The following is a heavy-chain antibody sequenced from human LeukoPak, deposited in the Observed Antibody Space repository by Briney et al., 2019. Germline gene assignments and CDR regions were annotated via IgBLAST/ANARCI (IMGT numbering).Heavy chain of an antibody. CDR3: ARDGRIAGE. V-gene: IGHV3-7*01. D-gene: IGHD6-13*01. Sequence: GESLRLSCVDSRFTFSRYWMSWVRQAPGKGLEWVANIKEDGSEEYYVDSVTGRFTISRDNAKNSLYLQMNSLRAEDTAVYYCARDGRIAGEWGQGTLVTVSS. CDR1: RFTFSRYW. J-gene: IGHJ4*02. CDR2: IKEDGSEE.